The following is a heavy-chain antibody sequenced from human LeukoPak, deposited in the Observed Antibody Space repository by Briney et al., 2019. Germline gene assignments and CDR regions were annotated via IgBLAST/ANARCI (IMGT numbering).Heavy chain of an antibody. D-gene: IGHD3-16*01. J-gene: IGHJ4*02. CDR2: IFYSGST. CDR1: GGSISSYY. CDR3: ARVRFYYFDY. Sequence: SETLSLTCTVSGGSISSYYWNWIRQPPGKGLEWIGYIFYSGSTNYNPSLKSRVTISVDTSKNQFSLKLSSVTAADTAVYYCARVRFYYFDYWGQGTLVTVSS. V-gene: IGHV4-59*12.